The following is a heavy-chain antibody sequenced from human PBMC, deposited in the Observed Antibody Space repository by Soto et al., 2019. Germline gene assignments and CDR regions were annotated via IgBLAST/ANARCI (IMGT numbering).Heavy chain of an antibody. CDR3: ARERQVGPSAGRFDP. J-gene: IGHJ5*02. CDR2: ITYNGRT. V-gene: IGHV4-31*03. Sequence: PSETLSLTCSVNGDSINSDSVYWSWIRQSPGKDLEYIGYITYNGRTFYNPSLKSRVTMSVDTPKNQFSLEVRSVTAADTAVYYCARERQVGPSAGRFDPWGQGTLVTVSS. CDR1: GDSINSDSVY.